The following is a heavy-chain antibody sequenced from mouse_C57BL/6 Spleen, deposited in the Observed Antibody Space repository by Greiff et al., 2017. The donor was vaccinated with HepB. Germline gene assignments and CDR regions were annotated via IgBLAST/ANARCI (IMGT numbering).Heavy chain of an antibody. CDR1: GYTFTSYG. Sequence: QVTLKVSGAELARPGASVKLSCKASGYTFTSYGISWVKQRTGQGLEWIGEIYPRSGNTYYNEKFKGKATLTADKSSSTAYMELRSLTSEDSAVYFCAYYGSSGAMDYWGQGTSVTVSS. J-gene: IGHJ4*01. D-gene: IGHD1-1*01. V-gene: IGHV1-81*01. CDR3: AYYGSSGAMDY. CDR2: IYPRSGNT.